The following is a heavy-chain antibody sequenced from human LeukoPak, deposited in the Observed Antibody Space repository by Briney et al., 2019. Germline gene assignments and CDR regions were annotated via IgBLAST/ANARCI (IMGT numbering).Heavy chain of an antibody. CDR1: GGSISSGSYY. D-gene: IGHD3-9*01. CDR3: ARQDYDILTGYYGVIDY. CDR2: IYTSGST. J-gene: IGHJ4*02. V-gene: IGHV4-61*02. Sequence: SQTLSLTCTVSGGSISSGSYYWSWIRQPAGKGLEWIGRIYTSGSTNYNPSLKSRVTISVDTSKNQFSLKLSSVTAADTAVYYCARQDYDILTGYYGVIDYWGQGTLVTVSS.